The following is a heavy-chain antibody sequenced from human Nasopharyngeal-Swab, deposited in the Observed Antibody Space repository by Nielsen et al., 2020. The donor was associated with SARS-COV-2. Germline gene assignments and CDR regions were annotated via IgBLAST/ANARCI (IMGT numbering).Heavy chain of an antibody. CDR2: IYYSGST. D-gene: IGHD3-3*01. CDR3: ARGTTIFGVVITPFDY. CDR1: GGSISSYY. V-gene: IGHV4-59*13. Sequence: SETLPLTCTVSGGSISSYYWSWIRQPPGKGLEWIGYIYYSGSTNYNPSLKSRVTISVDTSKNQFSLKLSSVTAADTAVYYCARGTTIFGVVITPFDYWGQGTLVTVSS. J-gene: IGHJ4*02.